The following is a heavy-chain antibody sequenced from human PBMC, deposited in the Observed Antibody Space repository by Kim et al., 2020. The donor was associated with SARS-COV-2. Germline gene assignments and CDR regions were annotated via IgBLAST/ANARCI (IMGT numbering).Heavy chain of an antibody. CDR3: ARARPRDRPREEYYYYYGMDV. D-gene: IGHD3-22*01. Sequence: SVKVSCKASGGTFSSYAISWVRQAPGQGLEWMGGIIPIFGTANYAQKFQGRVTITADESTSTAYMELSSLRSEDTAVYYCARARPRDRPREEYYYYYGMDVWGQGTTVTVSS. CDR1: GGTFSSYA. CDR2: IIPIFGTA. V-gene: IGHV1-69*13. J-gene: IGHJ6*02.